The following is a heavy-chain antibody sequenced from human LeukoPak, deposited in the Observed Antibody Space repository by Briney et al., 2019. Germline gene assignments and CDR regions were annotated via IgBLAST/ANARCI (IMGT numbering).Heavy chain of an antibody. CDR2: ISSSGSTI. J-gene: IGHJ5*02. Sequence: PGGSLRLSCAASGFTFSSYSMNWVRQAPGKGLEWVSYISSSGSTIYYADSVEGRFTISRDNAKNSLYLQMNSLRAEDTAVYYCARIQLTGLGFDPWGQGTLVTVSS. CDR1: GFTFSSYS. CDR3: ARIQLTGLGFDP. D-gene: IGHD5-18*01. V-gene: IGHV3-48*04.